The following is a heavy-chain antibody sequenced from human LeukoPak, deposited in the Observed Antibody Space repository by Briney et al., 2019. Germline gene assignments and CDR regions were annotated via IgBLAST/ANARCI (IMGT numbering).Heavy chain of an antibody. J-gene: IGHJ4*02. CDR3: ARRARDWYSPIEY. V-gene: IGHV4-61*02. CDR1: GGSISSSTYY. Sequence: PSETLSLTCTVSGGSISSSTYYWSWIRQPAGKGLQWIGRTHASGSFMYNPSLKSRLTISIDTSKKQFSLKLSSVTDADTAVYYCARRARDWYSPIEYWGPGTLVTVSS. CDR2: THASGSF. D-gene: IGHD2-21*02.